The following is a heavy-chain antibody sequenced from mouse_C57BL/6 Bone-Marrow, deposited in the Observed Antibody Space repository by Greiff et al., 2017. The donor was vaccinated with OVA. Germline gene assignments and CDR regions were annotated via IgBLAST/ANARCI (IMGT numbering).Heavy chain of an antibody. J-gene: IGHJ2*01. Sequence: VQLQQSGAELARPGASVKLSCKASGYTFTSYGISWVKQRPGQGLAWIGEIYPRSGNTYYNEKFKGKATLTADKSSSTAYMELRSLTSEDSAVYFCARGIGGDYWGQGTTLTVSS. CDR3: ARGIGGDY. CDR2: IYPRSGNT. CDR1: GYTFTSYG. D-gene: IGHD3-1*01. V-gene: IGHV1-81*01.